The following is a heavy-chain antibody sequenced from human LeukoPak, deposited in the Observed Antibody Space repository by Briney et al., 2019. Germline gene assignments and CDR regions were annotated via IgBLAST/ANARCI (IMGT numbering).Heavy chain of an antibody. V-gene: IGHV3-15*01. Sequence: GGSLRLSCAASGFTFSNAWMSWVRQAPGKGLEWVGRIKSKTDGGTTDYAAPVKGTFTISRDESKNTLYLQMNSLKTEDTAVYYCTTHTYYDILTGYFGYYYYGMDVWGQGTTVTVSS. J-gene: IGHJ6*02. D-gene: IGHD3-9*01. CDR2: IKSKTDGGTT. CDR1: GFTFSNAW. CDR3: TTHTYYDILTGYFGYYYYGMDV.